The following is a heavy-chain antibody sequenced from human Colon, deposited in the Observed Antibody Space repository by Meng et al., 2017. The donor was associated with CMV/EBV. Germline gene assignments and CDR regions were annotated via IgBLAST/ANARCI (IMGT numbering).Heavy chain of an antibody. CDR2: IDWDDDK. J-gene: IGHJ6*02. Sequence: PTLVKPTQTLTLTCPFSGFSLSTSGMRVSWIRQPPGKALEWLARIDWDDDKFYSTSLKTRLTISKDTSKNQVVLTMTNMDPVDTATYYCARIADYYYGMDVWGQGTTVTVSS. CDR3: ARIADYYYGMDV. V-gene: IGHV2-70D*14. CDR1: GFSLSTSGMR.